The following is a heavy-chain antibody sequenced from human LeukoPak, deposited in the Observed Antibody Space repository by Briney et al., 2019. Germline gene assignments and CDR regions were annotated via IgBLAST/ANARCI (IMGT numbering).Heavy chain of an antibody. J-gene: IGHJ4*02. Sequence: GGSLRLSCAASGFTVSSNYMSWVRQAPGKGLEWVSVIYSGGSTYYADSVKGRFTISRDNSKSTLYLQMNNMRAEDTAVYYCAKEEGSITMIVVVPSNYFDYWGQGTLVTVSS. CDR3: AKEEGSITMIVVVPSNYFDY. CDR2: IYSGGST. V-gene: IGHV3-53*05. D-gene: IGHD3-22*01. CDR1: GFTVSSNY.